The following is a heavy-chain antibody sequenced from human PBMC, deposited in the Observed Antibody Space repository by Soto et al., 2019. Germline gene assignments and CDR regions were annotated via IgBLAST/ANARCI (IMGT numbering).Heavy chain of an antibody. CDR2: INSDGSST. CDR3: ARSLGSSGWTYYYFYGMDV. V-gene: IGHV3-74*01. J-gene: IGHJ6*04. D-gene: IGHD6-25*01. Sequence: EVQLVESGGGLVQPGGSLRLSCAASGFTFSSHWMHWVRQAPGKGLVWVSRINSDGSSTSYADSVKGRFTISRDNAKNKLYLQMNSLSAEDTAVYYCARSLGSSGWTYYYFYGMDVWGKVTTVTVSS. CDR1: GFTFSSHW.